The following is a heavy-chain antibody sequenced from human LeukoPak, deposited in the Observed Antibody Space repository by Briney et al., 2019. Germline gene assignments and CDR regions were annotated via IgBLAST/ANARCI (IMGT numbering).Heavy chain of an antibody. CDR1: GYSLTSYW. CDR3: ARYAIEWHSVDP. D-gene: IGHD3-3*01. Sequence: GESLKISCKGSGYSLTSYWISWVRQMPGKGLEWMGRIDPSDSYTNYSPSFQGHVTISADKSISTAYLQWSSLKASDTAMYYCARYAIEWHSVDPWGQGTLVTVSS. CDR2: IDPSDSYT. V-gene: IGHV5-10-1*01. J-gene: IGHJ5*02.